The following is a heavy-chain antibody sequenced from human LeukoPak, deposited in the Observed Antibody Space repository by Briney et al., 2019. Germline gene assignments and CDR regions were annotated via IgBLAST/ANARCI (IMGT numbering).Heavy chain of an antibody. CDR1: GASISSGGYY. Sequence: SETLSLTCTVSGASISSGGYYWNWIRQPPGKGLEWIGYIYYSRSTSYSPSLRSRLTISVDTSKNQFSLKLSSVTAADTAVYYCARDGYNSGYFDYWGQGTLVTVSS. D-gene: IGHD5-24*01. CDR3: ARDGYNSGYFDY. V-gene: IGHV4-30-4*01. CDR2: IYYSRST. J-gene: IGHJ4*02.